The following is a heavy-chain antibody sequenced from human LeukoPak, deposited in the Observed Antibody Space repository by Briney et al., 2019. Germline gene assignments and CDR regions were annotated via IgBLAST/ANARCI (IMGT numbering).Heavy chain of an antibody. D-gene: IGHD4-11*01. Sequence: PGGSLRLSCAASGFTFSSYAMHWVRQAPGKGLEWVAVISYDGSNKYYADSVKGRFTISRDNSKNTLYLQMNSLRAEDTAVYYCANGSPYSLLDYWGQGTLVTVSS. CDR3: ANGSPYSLLDY. CDR2: ISYDGSNK. J-gene: IGHJ4*02. V-gene: IGHV3-30*04. CDR1: GFTFSSYA.